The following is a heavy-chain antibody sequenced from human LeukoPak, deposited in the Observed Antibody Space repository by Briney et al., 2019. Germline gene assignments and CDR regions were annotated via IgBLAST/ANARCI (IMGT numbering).Heavy chain of an antibody. J-gene: IGHJ4*02. D-gene: IGHD5-24*01. Sequence: ASVKVSCKVSGYTLTELSMHWVRQAPGQGLEWMGWINPNSGGTNYAQKFQGRVTMTRDTSISTAYMELSRLRSDDTAVYYCARDGVTGDGYNFDYWGQGTLVTVSS. CDR1: GYTLTELS. V-gene: IGHV1-2*02. CDR3: ARDGVTGDGYNFDY. CDR2: INPNSGGT.